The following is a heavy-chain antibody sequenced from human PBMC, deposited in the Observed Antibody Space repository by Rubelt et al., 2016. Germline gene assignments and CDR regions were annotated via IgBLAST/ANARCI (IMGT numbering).Heavy chain of an antibody. Sequence: KGRFTISRDNAKNSLYLQMNSLRAEDTAVYYCARLGVVVPAAVTVNYYYGMDVWGQGTTVTVSS. V-gene: IGHV3-11*06. D-gene: IGHD2-2*01. CDR3: ARLGVVVPAAVTVNYYYGMDV. J-gene: IGHJ6*02.